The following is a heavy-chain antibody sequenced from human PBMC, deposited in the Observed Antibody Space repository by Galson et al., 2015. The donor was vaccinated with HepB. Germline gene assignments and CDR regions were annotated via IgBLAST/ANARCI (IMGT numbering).Heavy chain of an antibody. J-gene: IGHJ4*02. CDR2: IRSKTYGETT. Sequence: SLRLSCAASGFTFGDYAMSWFRQAPGKGLEWVGLIRSKTYGETTDYAASVKGRFTISRDDSKSIAYLQMNSLETEDTAVYYCSRDGLGYCRSTSCSYYFDYWGQGTLVTVSS. CDR3: SRDGLGYCRSTSCSYYFDY. D-gene: IGHD2-2*01. V-gene: IGHV3-49*03. CDR1: GFTFGDYA.